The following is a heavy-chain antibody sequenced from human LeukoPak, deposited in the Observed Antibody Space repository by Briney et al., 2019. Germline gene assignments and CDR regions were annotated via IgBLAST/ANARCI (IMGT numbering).Heavy chain of an antibody. CDR2: INLNSGGT. CDR1: GDTFSSYY. CDR3: ARDRYSGYDYFDY. V-gene: IGHV1-2*02. J-gene: IGHJ4*02. Sequence: ASVKVSCKASGDTFSSYYMHWVRQAPGQGLEWMGWINLNSGGTNYAQKFQGRVTMTRDTSISTAYMELSRLRSDDTAVYYCARDRYSGYDYFDYWGQGTLVTVSS. D-gene: IGHD5-12*01.